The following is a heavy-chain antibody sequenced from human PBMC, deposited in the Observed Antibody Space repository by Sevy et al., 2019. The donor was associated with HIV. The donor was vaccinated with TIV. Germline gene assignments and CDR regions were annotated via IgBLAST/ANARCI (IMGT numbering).Heavy chain of an antibody. V-gene: IGHV4-61*01. CDR1: GGSVSSGSYY. J-gene: IGHJ4*02. Sequence: SETLSLTCTVSGGSVSSGSYYWIWIRQPPGKGLEWIGYIYYSGSTNYNPSLKSRVTISVDTSKNQFSLKLSSVTAADTAVYYCARDEGMRHFDYWGQGTLVTVSS. CDR3: ARDEGMRHFDY. CDR2: IYYSGST.